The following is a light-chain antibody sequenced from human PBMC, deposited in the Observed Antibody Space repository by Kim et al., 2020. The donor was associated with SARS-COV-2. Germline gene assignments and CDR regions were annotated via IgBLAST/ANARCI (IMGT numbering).Light chain of an antibody. J-gene: IGKJ5*01. V-gene: IGKV1-8*01. CDR1: QGISSY. CDR3: QQYYSYPLT. Sequence: AIRITQSPSSLSASTGDRVTITCRASQGISSYLAWYQQKTGQAPKLLIYAASTLQSGVPSRFSGSGSGTDFTLTISCLQSEDFATYYCQQYYSYPLTFGQGTRLEI. CDR2: AAS.